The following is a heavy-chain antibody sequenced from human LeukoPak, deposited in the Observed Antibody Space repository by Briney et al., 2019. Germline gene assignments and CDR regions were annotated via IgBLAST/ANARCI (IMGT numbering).Heavy chain of an antibody. Sequence: ASVKVSCKASGYTFTGCYMHWVRQAPGQGLEWMGWINPNSGGTNYAQKFQGRVTMTRDTSISTAYMELSRLRSDDTAVYYCARDGSTVTPPLDYWDQGTLVTVSS. J-gene: IGHJ4*02. D-gene: IGHD4-17*01. CDR2: INPNSGGT. CDR1: GYTFTGCY. CDR3: ARDGSTVTPPLDY. V-gene: IGHV1-2*02.